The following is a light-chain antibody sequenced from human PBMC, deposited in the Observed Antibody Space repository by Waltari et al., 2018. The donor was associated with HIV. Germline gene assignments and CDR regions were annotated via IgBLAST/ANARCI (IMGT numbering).Light chain of an antibody. V-gene: IGLV1-47*01. J-gene: IGLJ3*02. CDR3: ATWGDNLSGPVV. CDR1: SSNIGTFY. CDR2: RNN. Sequence: QSVLTQPPSASGTPGQRVTISCSGSSSNIGTFYVYWYQQLPGTAPKLLIYRNNQRPSGVPARFAGSKSGTSASLAISGLRSEDEAEYFCATWGDNLSGPVVFGGGTKLTVL.